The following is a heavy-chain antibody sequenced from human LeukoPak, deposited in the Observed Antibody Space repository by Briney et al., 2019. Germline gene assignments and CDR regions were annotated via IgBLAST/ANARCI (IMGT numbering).Heavy chain of an antibody. CDR3: ARGFVKNQYFQH. Sequence: GASVKVSCKASGYTFTSYDINWVRQATGQGLEWMGWMNPNSGNTGYAQKFQGRVTITRNTSISTAYMELSSLRSEDTAVYYCARGFVKNQYFQHWGQGTLVTVSS. D-gene: IGHD1-14*01. CDR2: MNPNSGNT. CDR1: GYTFTSYD. V-gene: IGHV1-8*03. J-gene: IGHJ1*01.